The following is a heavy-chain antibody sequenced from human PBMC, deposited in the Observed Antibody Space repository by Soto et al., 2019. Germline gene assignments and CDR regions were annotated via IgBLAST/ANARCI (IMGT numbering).Heavy chain of an antibody. CDR3: AAFGVTTMTAFDI. Sequence: ASVKVSCKASGYTFTSYDINWVRQSTGQGLEWMGWMNPNSGNTGYAQKFQGRVTMTRNTSISTAYMELSSLRSEDTAVYYCAAFGVTTMTAFDIWGQGTMVTVSS. V-gene: IGHV1-8*01. CDR1: GYTFTSYD. J-gene: IGHJ3*02. CDR2: MNPNSGNT. D-gene: IGHD4-17*01.